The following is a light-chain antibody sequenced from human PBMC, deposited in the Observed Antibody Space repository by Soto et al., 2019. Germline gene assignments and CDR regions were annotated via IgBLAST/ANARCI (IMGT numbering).Light chain of an antibody. CDR2: VAS. J-gene: IGKJ4*01. CDR3: QQSYSARLT. Sequence: DIQMTQSPSSLSASVGDRVTITCRASQNINRYLNWYQQKPGKAPKVLILVASSLESGVPSRFRGSGSGTDFTLTISRLQPEDFATYYCQQSYSARLTFGGGTKVEIK. CDR1: QNINRY. V-gene: IGKV1-39*01.